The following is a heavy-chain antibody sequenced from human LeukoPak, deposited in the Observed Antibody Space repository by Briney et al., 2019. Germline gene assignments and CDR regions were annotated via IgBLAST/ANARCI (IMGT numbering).Heavy chain of an antibody. CDR3: ARSSPGNDY. CDR1: GFTFSNYY. J-gene: IGHJ4*02. V-gene: IGHV3-11*04. CDR2: ITSRGSLI. D-gene: IGHD2-15*01. Sequence: PGGSLRLSCAASGFTFSNYYMAWIRQAPGKGLEWVSYITSRGSLIYYADSVKGRFTISRDNAKNSLYLQMNSLRAEDTAVYYCARSSPGNDYWGQGTLVTVSS.